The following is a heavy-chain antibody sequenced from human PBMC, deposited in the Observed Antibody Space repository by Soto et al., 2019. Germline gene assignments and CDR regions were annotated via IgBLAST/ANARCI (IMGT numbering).Heavy chain of an antibody. CDR2: IIPIFGTA. Sequence: SVKVSWKASGGTFSSYAISWVRQAPGQGLEWMGGIIPIFGTANYAQKFQGRVTITADESTSTAYMELSSLRSEDTAVYYCAREGRDGYIHRYFQHWGQGTLVTVSS. D-gene: IGHD5-12*01. J-gene: IGHJ1*01. CDR3: AREGRDGYIHRYFQH. CDR1: GGTFSSYA. V-gene: IGHV1-69*13.